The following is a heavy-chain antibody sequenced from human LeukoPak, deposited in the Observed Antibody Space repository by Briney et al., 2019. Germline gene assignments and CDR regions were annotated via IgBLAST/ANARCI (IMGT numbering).Heavy chain of an antibody. CDR3: ARVLAGYGFDY. Sequence: SVTVSCKASGGTFSSYAISWVRQAPGQGLEWMGRIIPILGIANYAQKFQGRVTITADKSTSTAYMELSSLRSEDTAVYYCARVLAGYGFDYWGQGTLVTVSS. CDR1: GGTFSSYA. J-gene: IGHJ4*02. V-gene: IGHV1-69*04. CDR2: IIPILGIA. D-gene: IGHD4-17*01.